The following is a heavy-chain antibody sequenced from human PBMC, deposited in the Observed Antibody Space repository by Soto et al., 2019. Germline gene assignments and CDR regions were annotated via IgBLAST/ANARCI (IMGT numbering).Heavy chain of an antibody. D-gene: IGHD2-2*01. CDR2: INPSGGST. CDR3: ARDQVVPAAQFTLSFDP. J-gene: IGHJ5*02. CDR1: GYTFTSYY. V-gene: IGHV1-46*03. Sequence: ASVKVSCKASGYTFTSYYMHWVRQAPGQGLEWMGIINPSGGSTSYAQKFQGRVTMTRDTSTSTVYMELSSLRSEDTAVYYCARDQVVPAAQFTLSFDPWGQGTLVTVS.